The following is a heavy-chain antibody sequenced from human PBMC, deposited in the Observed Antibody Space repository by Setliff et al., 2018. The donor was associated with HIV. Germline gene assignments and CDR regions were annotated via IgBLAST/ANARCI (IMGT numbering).Heavy chain of an antibody. CDR2: INPNTGGP. D-gene: IGHD3-10*01. J-gene: IGHJ3*01. Sequence: ASVKVSCKASGYSFTAYYIHWLRQAPGQGLEWMGWINPNTGGPNYARKFQDRVTMTSDTSITTAYMELNRLRSDDTAVYYCARSLPEGSYWDAFNVWGQGTMVTVSS. CDR1: GYSFTAYY. CDR3: ARSLPEGSYWDAFNV. V-gene: IGHV1-2*02.